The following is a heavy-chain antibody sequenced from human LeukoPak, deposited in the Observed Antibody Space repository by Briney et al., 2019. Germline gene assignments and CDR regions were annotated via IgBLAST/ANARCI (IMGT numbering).Heavy chain of an antibody. CDR1: GASISSSYY. J-gene: IGHJ4*02. Sequence: SGTLYLTCAVSGASISSSYYWSWIRQPPGKGLEWIGYIYYSGGTNYNPSLKSRVTISVDTSKKQFSLRLSSVTAADTAVYYCARRGGDSSGNFDYWGQGTLVTVSS. CDR3: ARRGGDSSGNFDY. D-gene: IGHD3-22*01. CDR2: IYYSGGT. V-gene: IGHV4-59*08.